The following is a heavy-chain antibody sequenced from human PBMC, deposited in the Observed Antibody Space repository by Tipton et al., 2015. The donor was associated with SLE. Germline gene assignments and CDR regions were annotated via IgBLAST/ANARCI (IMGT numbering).Heavy chain of an antibody. V-gene: IGHV4-59*11. CDR2: IYYSGST. J-gene: IGHJ4*01. D-gene: IGHD5/OR15-5a*01. Sequence: TLSLTCTVSGASIASHYWSLIRQPPGKGLEWIGYIYYSGSTNYHPSLRGRGTISVGTSKNQFSLKLNSVTAADTVVYYCARHGRRCLSSDLDDWGTGPLVTVSS. CDR1: GASIASHY. CDR3: ARHGRRCLSSDLDD.